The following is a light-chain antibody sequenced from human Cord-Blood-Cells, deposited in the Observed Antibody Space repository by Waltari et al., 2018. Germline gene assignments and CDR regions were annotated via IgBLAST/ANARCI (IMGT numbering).Light chain of an antibody. CDR1: QSISSW. V-gene: IGKV1-5*01. Sequence: DIQMIQSPSTLSASVGDRVTITCRASQSISSWLAWYQQKPGKAPKLLIYDASSLESGVPSRFSGSGSGTEFTLTISSLQPDDFATYYCQQYNSYSSFTFGPGTKVDIK. J-gene: IGKJ3*01. CDR2: DAS. CDR3: QQYNSYSSFT.